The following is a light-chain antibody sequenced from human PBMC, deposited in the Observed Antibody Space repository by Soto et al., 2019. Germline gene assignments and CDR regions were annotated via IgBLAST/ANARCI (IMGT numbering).Light chain of an antibody. V-gene: IGLV2-23*02. CDR3: CSYAGSNWGYV. CDR1: SSDIGSYHL. J-gene: IGLJ1*01. CDR2: KVS. Sequence: QSALTQPASVSGSPGQSLTISCTGTSSDIGSYHLVSWYQHHSGKAPKLIIYKVSQWPSGVSDRFSASKSGSTASLTISGLQAEDEADYYCCSYAGSNWGYVFGTGTKVTVL.